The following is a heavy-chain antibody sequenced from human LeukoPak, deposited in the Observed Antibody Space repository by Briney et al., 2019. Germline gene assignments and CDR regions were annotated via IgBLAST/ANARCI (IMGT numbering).Heavy chain of an antibody. D-gene: IGHD1-26*01. CDR1: GGSISSSSYY. J-gene: IGHJ4*02. Sequence: PSETLSLTCTVSGGSISSSSYYWGWIRQPPGKGLEWIGSIYYSGSTYYNPSLKSRVTISVDTSKNQFSLKLSSVTAADTAVYYCASERLGASPFDYWGQGTLVTVSS. CDR3: ASERLGASPFDY. CDR2: IYYSGST. V-gene: IGHV4-39*07.